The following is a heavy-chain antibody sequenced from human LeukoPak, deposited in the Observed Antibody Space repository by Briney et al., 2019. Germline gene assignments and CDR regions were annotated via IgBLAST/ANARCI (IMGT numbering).Heavy chain of an antibody. CDR3: AREDIAAAGTLDY. V-gene: IGHV4-38-2*02. CDR2: IYHSGST. D-gene: IGHD6-13*01. J-gene: IGHJ4*02. CDR1: GYSISSGYY. Sequence: SETLSLTCTVSGYSISSGYYWGWIRQPPGKGLEWIGSIYHSGSTYYNPSLKSRVTISVDTSKNQFSLKLSSVTAADTAVYYCAREDIAAAGTLDYWGQGTLVTVSS.